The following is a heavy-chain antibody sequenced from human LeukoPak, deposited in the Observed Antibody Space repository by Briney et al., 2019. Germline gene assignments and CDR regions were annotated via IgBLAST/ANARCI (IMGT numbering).Heavy chain of an antibody. CDR2: IYTSGST. D-gene: IGHD3-9*01. J-gene: IGHJ4*02. CDR1: GGSISRGSYY. V-gene: IGHV4-61*02. CDR3: ARGQGNYDILTGYYY. Sequence: SQTLSLTCNVSGGSISRGSYYWSWIRQPAGKGLEWIGRIYTSGSTNYNPSLKSRVTISVDTSKNQFSLKLSSVTAADTAVYYCARGQGNYDILTGYYYWGQGTLVTVSS.